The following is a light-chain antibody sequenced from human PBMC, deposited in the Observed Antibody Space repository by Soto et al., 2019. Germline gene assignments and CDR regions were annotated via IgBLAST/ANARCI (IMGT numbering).Light chain of an antibody. J-gene: IGLJ2*01. Sequence: QSVLTQPASVSGSPGQSITISCTGTSGDVGGYNYVSWYQHHPGKAPKLLIYVVSHRPSGVSHRFSGSKSGNTASLTISGLQAEDEADYYCSSYTSSGTRVFGGGTKVTVL. CDR3: SSYTSSGTRV. CDR1: SGDVGGYNY. V-gene: IGLV2-14*03. CDR2: VVS.